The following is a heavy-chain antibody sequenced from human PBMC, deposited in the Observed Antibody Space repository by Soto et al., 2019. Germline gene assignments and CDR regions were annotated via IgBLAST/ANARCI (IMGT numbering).Heavy chain of an antibody. D-gene: IGHD3-3*01. CDR2: IYSGGST. CDR1: GFTVSSNY. Sequence: GSLRLSCAASGFTVSSNYMSWVRQAPGKGLEWVSVIYSGGSTYYADSVKGRFTISRDNSKNTLYLQMNSLRAEDTAVYYCARGYYYFWSGPTNWGQGTLVTVSS. J-gene: IGHJ1*01. CDR3: ARGYYYFWSGPTN. V-gene: IGHV3-53*01.